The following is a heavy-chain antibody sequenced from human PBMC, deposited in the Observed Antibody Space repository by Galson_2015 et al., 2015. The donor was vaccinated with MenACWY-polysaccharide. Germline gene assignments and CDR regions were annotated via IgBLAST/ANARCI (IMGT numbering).Heavy chain of an antibody. CDR2: IYYSGST. D-gene: IGHD1-1*01. Sequence: SETLSLTCTVSGGSISGSYWSWIRQPPGKGLEWIGYIYYSGSTNYNPSLKSRVTISVDTSKNQFSLKLSSVTAADTAVYYCARVREETGPYDAFDIWGQGTMVTVSS. CDR3: ARVREETGPYDAFDI. CDR1: GGSISGSY. V-gene: IGHV4-59*01. J-gene: IGHJ3*02.